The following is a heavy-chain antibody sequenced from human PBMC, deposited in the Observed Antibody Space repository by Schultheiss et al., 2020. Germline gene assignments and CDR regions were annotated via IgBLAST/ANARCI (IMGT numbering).Heavy chain of an antibody. V-gene: IGHV4-39*07. D-gene: IGHD5-18*01. CDR3: ARGRSTRGYSYGTYYYYYGMDV. J-gene: IGHJ6*02. CDR1: GGSISSSSYY. Sequence: SETLSLTCTVSGGSISSSSYYWGWIRQPPGKGLEWIGYIYYSGSTYYNPSLKSRVTISVDTSKNQFSLKLSSVTAADTAVYYCARGRSTRGYSYGTYYYYYGMDVWGQGTTVTVSS. CDR2: IYYSGST.